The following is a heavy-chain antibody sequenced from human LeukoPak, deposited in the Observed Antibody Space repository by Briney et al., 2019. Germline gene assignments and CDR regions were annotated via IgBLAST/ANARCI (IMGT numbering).Heavy chain of an antibody. Sequence: GASVKVSCKASGGTFSSYAISWVRQAPGQGLEWMGGIIPIFGTANYAQKFQGRVTITADTSTDTAYMELRSLRSDDTAVYYCARDWNIEYIAAPPVFKGYYFDYWGQGTLVTVSS. J-gene: IGHJ4*02. CDR2: IIPIFGTA. CDR3: ARDWNIEYIAAPPVFKGYYFDY. D-gene: IGHD6-6*01. V-gene: IGHV1-69*06. CDR1: GGTFSSYA.